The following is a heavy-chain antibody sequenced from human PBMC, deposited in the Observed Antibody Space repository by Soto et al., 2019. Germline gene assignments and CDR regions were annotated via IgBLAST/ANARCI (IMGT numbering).Heavy chain of an antibody. Sequence: ASVKVSCKASGYTFTSYCISWVRQAPGQGLEWMGWISAYNGNTNYAQKLQGRVTMTTDTSTSTAYMELRSLRSDDTAVYYCAYDVLEMATPDAFVIWGQGTMVTVS. J-gene: IGHJ3*02. CDR3: AYDVLEMATPDAFVI. CDR1: GYTFTSYC. D-gene: IGHD2-8*02. CDR2: ISAYNGNT. V-gene: IGHV1-18*01.